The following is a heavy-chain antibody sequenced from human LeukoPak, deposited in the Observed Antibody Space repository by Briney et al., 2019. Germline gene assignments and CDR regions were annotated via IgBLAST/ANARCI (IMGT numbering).Heavy chain of an antibody. D-gene: IGHD3-22*01. Sequence: GAAVKVSCTASGYTFTSYYMHWVRQAPGKGLEWVGMIYPSGCNKHYAQLLQGRINMTRVTCTSTVYMELSSLRSEDTAVYYCARVTTEYYDSSGWYPYQEYFYFWGQGTLVTVSS. CDR1: GYTFTSYY. CDR2: IYPSGCNK. CDR3: ARVTTEYYDSSGWYPYQEYFYF. V-gene: IGHV1-46*01. J-gene: IGHJ4*02.